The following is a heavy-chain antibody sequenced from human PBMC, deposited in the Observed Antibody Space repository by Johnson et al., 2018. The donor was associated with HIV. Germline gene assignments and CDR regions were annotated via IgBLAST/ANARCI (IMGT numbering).Heavy chain of an antibody. Sequence: VQLVESGGGLVQPGGSLRLSCAASGFTFSSNYMSWVRQAPGKGLEWVSTFSGSGDNTYYADSVRGRFAISRDNSKNTLYLQMNSLRAEDTAVYYCARASDAFDIWGQGTMVTVSS. J-gene: IGHJ3*02. CDR1: GFTFSSNY. CDR2: FSGSGDNT. CDR3: ARASDAFDI. V-gene: IGHV3-23*04.